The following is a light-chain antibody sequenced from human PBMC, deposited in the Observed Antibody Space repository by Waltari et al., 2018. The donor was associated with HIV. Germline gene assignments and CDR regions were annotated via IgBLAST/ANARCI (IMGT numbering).Light chain of an antibody. V-gene: IGKV3-15*01. J-gene: IGKJ1*01. CDR1: QSVSSN. Sequence: EIVMTQSPATLSVSPGERATLSCRASQSVSSNLSWYQQKPGQAPRLLIYGASTRATGIPARFSGSGYGTEFTRTISSLQSEDFAVYYWQQYNNWPRTFGQGTKVEIK. CDR2: GAS. CDR3: QQYNNWPRT.